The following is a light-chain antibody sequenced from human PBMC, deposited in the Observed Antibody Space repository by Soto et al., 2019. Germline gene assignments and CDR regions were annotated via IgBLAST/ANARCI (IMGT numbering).Light chain of an antibody. Sequence: DIQMTQSPSSVSASVGDRVTITCRASQGLNSWLAWYQQRPGTAPKLLIYGASSLQSGVPSRFSGSGSGTDFPLTISSLQPEDFATYYCQQANTFPFTFGPGTKVDMK. J-gene: IGKJ3*01. CDR3: QQANTFPFT. CDR2: GAS. CDR1: QGLNSW. V-gene: IGKV1D-12*01.